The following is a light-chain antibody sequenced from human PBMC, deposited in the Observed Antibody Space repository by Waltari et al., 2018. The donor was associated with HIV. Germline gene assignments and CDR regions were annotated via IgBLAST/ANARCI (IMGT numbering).Light chain of an antibody. CDR3: CSYAGSSTWV. Sequence: QSALTQPASVSGSPGQSTPISCTGTSSDVGSYNFVSWYQQHPGKAPKLMIYEVSKRPSGVSNRFSGSKSGNTASLTISGLQAEDEADYYCCSYAGSSTWVFGGGTKLTVL. CDR1: SSDVGSYNF. V-gene: IGLV2-23*02. J-gene: IGLJ3*02. CDR2: EVS.